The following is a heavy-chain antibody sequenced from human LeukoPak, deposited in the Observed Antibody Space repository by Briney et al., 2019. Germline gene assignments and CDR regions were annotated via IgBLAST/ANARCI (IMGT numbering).Heavy chain of an antibody. D-gene: IGHD3-3*01. Sequence: ASVKVSCKASGYTFTSYDINWVRQATGQGLEWMGWMNHNSGNTGYAQKFQGRVTITRNTSISTAYMELSSLRSEDTAVYYCARGPPYDFWSGYYLDWFDPWGQGTLVTVSS. CDR2: MNHNSGNT. J-gene: IGHJ5*02. CDR3: ARGPPYDFWSGYYLDWFDP. CDR1: GYTFTSYD. V-gene: IGHV1-8*03.